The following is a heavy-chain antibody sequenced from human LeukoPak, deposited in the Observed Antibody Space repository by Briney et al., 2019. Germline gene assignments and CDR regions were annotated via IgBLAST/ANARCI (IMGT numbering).Heavy chain of an antibody. Sequence: GSSVKVSSKASGGTFSSYAISWVRQAPGQGLEWMGGIIPIFGTANYAQKFQGRVTITADESTSTAYMELSSLRSEDTAVYYCARAPIVVVPAAHPSYYYYYMDVWGKGTTVTVSS. V-gene: IGHV1-69*01. CDR2: IIPIFGTA. CDR3: ARAPIVVVPAAHPSYYYYYMDV. CDR1: GGTFSSYA. D-gene: IGHD2-2*01. J-gene: IGHJ6*03.